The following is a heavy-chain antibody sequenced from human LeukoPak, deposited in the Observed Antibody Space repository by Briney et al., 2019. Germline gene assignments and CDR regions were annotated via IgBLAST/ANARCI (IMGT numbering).Heavy chain of an antibody. V-gene: IGHV1-69*05. Sequence: ASVKVSCKASGGTFSSYAISWVRQAPGQGLEWMGGIIPIFGTANYAQKFQGRVTITTDESTSTAYMELSSLRSEDTAVYYCASIRYSGSYNYDYYYYMDVWGKGTTVTVSS. CDR2: IIPIFGTA. D-gene: IGHD1-26*01. CDR1: GGTFSSYA. CDR3: ASIRYSGSYNYDYYYYMDV. J-gene: IGHJ6*03.